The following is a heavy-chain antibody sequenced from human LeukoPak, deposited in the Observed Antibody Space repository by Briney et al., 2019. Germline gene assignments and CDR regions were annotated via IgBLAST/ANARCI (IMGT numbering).Heavy chain of an antibody. V-gene: IGHV1-3*03. CDR2: INTGNGKT. CDR3: ARVVRYSGGPLTDLLPYYFDY. J-gene: IGHJ4*02. Sequence: ASVKVSCEASGYTFSSYAMHWVRQAPGQRLEWMGWINTGNGKTKYSQEFQGRVTITRDTSASTAYMELSSLRSDDMAVYYCARVVRYSGGPLTDLLPYYFDYWGQGTLVTVSS. D-gene: IGHD6-19*01. CDR1: GYTFSSYA.